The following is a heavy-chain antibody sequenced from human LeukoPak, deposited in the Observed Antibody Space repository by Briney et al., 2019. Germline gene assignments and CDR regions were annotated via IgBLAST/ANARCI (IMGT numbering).Heavy chain of an antibody. CDR2: ISGDEIWT. D-gene: IGHD3-22*01. CDR1: GLTLSNHW. V-gene: IGHV3-74*01. Sequence: PGGSLRLSCAASGLTLSNHWMHWVRQAPGKGLVWVSRISGDEIWTSYADSVKGRFIISRDNAKDTLYLQMNSLRTEDTAVYYCAREYNSGPKQTDAFDIWGQGTMVTVSS. CDR3: AREYNSGPKQTDAFDI. J-gene: IGHJ3*02.